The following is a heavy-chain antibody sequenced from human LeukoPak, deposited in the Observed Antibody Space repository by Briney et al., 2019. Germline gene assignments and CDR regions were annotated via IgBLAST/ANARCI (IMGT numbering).Heavy chain of an antibody. J-gene: IGHJ4*02. CDR3: AKAGEWELLYY. Sequence: PGGSLRLSCAASGFTFSSYGMHWVRQAPGKGLEWVAVIWYDGSNKYYADSVKGRLTISRDNSKNTLYLQMNSLRAEDTAVYYCAKAGEWELLYYWGQGTLVTVSS. CDR1: GFTFSSYG. D-gene: IGHD1-26*01. CDR2: IWYDGSNK. V-gene: IGHV3-30*02.